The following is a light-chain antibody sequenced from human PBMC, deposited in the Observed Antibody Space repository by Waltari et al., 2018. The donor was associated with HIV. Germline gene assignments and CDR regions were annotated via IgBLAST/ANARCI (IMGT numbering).Light chain of an antibody. CDR3: GTWDSSLNLYV. Sequence: SVLTQPPSVSAAPGQRVTISCPGTNSNIGNNYVSWYQQFPGTAPKLLIYDNYKRPSGIPDRFSGSKSGTSATLGISGLQTGDEADYYCGTWDSSLNLYVFASGTKVTVL. J-gene: IGLJ1*01. CDR1: NSNIGNNY. CDR2: DNY. V-gene: IGLV1-51*01.